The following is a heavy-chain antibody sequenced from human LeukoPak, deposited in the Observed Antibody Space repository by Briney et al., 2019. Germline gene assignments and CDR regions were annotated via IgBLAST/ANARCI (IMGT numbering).Heavy chain of an antibody. V-gene: IGHV1-69*13. CDR1: GYTFTSYG. Sequence: SVKVSCKASGYTFTSYGISWVRQAPGQGLEWMGGIIPIFGTANYAQKFQGRVTITADESTSTAYMELSSLRSEDTAVYYCAGDSFISLKSRRAVARSNWFDPWGQGTLVTVSS. CDR2: IIPIFGTA. D-gene: IGHD6-19*01. J-gene: IGHJ5*02. CDR3: AGDSFISLKSRRAVARSNWFDP.